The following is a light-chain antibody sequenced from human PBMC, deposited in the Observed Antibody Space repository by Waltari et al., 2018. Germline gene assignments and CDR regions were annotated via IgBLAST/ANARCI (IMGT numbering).Light chain of an antibody. CDR1: LWGDKY. Sequence: SSELTQPPSVSVSPGQTASITCYGDLWGDKYACWYQQKAGQSPVLVIYQDTKRPSGIPERFSGSNSGNTATLTISGTQTMDEADYYCQAWDTSGVVFGGVTKLTVL. J-gene: IGLJ2*01. V-gene: IGLV3-1*01. CDR2: QDT. CDR3: QAWDTSGVV.